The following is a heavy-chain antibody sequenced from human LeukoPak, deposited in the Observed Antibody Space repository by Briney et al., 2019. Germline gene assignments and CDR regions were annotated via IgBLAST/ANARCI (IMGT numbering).Heavy chain of an antibody. J-gene: IGHJ4*02. CDR3: AKDRGSQMYYFDY. D-gene: IGHD5-24*01. CDR1: GFTFDDYA. V-gene: IGHV3-9*01. CDR2: ISWNSGSI. Sequence: GRSLRLSWAASGFTFDDYAMHWVRQAPEKGLEWVSGISWNSGSIGYADSVKGRFTISRDNAKNSLYLQMNSLRAEDTALYYCAKDRGSQMYYFDYWGQGTLVTVSS.